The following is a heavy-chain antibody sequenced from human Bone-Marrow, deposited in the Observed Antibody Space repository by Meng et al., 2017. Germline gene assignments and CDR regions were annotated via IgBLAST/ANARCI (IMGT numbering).Heavy chain of an antibody. CDR2: INHSGST. Sequence: QVQLQQWGAGLLKPSETLSLTCAVYGGSFSGYYWSWIRQPPGKGLEWIGEINHSGSTNYNPSLKSRVTISVDTSKNQFSLKLSSVTAADTAVYYCARTRGYSYGYYGYWGQGNLVTVSS. D-gene: IGHD5-18*01. V-gene: IGHV4-34*01. J-gene: IGHJ4*02. CDR3: ARTRGYSYGYYGY. CDR1: GGSFSGYY.